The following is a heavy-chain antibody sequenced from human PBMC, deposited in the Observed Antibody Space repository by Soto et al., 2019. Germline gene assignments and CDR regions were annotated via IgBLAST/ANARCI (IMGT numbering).Heavy chain of an antibody. CDR3: ARTKRGVGGVWYYYYMDG. J-gene: IGHJ6*03. Sequence: EVQLVESGGGVVPPGGSLRLSCAASGFTFDDYGMSWVRQAPGKGLEWVSGINWNGGSTGYADSVKGRFTISRDNAKNSLYLQMNSLRAEDTALYHCARTKRGVGGVWYYYYMDGWGRGTTVTVSS. V-gene: IGHV3-20*01. CDR1: GFTFDDYG. D-gene: IGHD3-16*01. CDR2: INWNGGST.